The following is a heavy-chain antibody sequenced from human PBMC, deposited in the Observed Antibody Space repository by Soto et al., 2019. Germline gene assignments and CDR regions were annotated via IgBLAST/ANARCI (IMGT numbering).Heavy chain of an antibody. CDR2: ISWDGGST. J-gene: IGHJ4*02. CDR1: GFTFDDYT. D-gene: IGHD6-13*01. V-gene: IGHV3-43*01. Sequence: GGSLRLSCAASGFTFDDYTMHWVRQDPGKGLEWVSLISWDGGSTYYADSVKGRFTISRDNSKNSLYLQMNSLGTEDSALYYCAKDPGAAAGHIAYWGQGTLVTVSS. CDR3: AKDPGAAAGHIAY.